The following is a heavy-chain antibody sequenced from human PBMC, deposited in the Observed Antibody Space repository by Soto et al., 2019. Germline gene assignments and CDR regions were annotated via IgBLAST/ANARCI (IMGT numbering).Heavy chain of an antibody. V-gene: IGHV4-39*01. Sequence: PSETLCLTCTVSGGSISSSSYYGGWIRQPPGKGLEWIGSIYYSGSTYYNPSLKSRVTISVDTSKNQFSLKLSSVTAADTAVYYCAYASGYSYGYDYYGMDVWGQGTTVT. D-gene: IGHD5-18*01. CDR3: AYASGYSYGYDYYGMDV. J-gene: IGHJ6*02. CDR2: IYYSGST. CDR1: GGSISSSSYY.